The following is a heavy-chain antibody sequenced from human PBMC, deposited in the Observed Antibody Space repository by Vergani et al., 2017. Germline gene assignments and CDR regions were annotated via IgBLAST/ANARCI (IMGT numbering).Heavy chain of an antibody. J-gene: IGHJ6*03. CDR1: GFTFDDYG. CDR2: INWNGDST. CDR3: ARASNIGARRYYYYYYMDV. D-gene: IGHD6-6*01. V-gene: IGHV3-20*04. Sequence: EVQLLESGGDLVQPGGSLRLSCAASGFTFDDYGMSWVRQAPGKGLEWVSGINWNGDSTGYADSVKGRFTISRDNAKNSLYLQMNSLRAEDTALYYCARASNIGARRYYYYYYMDVWGKGTTVTVSS.